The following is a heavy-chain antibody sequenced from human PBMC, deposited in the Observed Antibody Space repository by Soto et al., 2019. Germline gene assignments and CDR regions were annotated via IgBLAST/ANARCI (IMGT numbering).Heavy chain of an antibody. Sequence: ASVKVSCKASGYTFTSYGISWVRQAPGQGLEWMGWISAYNGNTNYAQKPQGRVTMTTHXXXSXXXXXLXXLRXDDXAVYYCARASAMVADNWFDPWGQGTLVTVSS. J-gene: IGHJ5*02. V-gene: IGHV1-18*01. CDR3: ARASAMVADNWFDP. D-gene: IGHD5-18*01. CDR1: GYTFTSYG. CDR2: ISAYNGNT.